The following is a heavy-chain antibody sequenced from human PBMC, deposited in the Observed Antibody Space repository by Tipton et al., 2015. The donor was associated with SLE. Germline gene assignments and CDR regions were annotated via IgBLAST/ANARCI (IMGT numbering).Heavy chain of an antibody. Sequence: QLVQSGAEVKKPGASVKVPCKTSGYSFTTYFMHWVRQAPGQGLEWVGMINPGGGTTTYAQKFQGRVIMTTDTSTSTVFMELSSLRSDDAAVYYCARSRRGSSLDYWGQGTLVTVSS. J-gene: IGHJ4*02. CDR3: ARSRRGSSLDY. D-gene: IGHD3-10*01. CDR1: GYSFTTYF. V-gene: IGHV1-46*01. CDR2: INPGGGTT.